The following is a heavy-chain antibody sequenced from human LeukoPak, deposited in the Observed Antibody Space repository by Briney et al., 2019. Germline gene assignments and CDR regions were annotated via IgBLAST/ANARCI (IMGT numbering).Heavy chain of an antibody. Sequence: SETLSLTCAVSGYSITSSSWWGWIRQPPGKGLEWIGYIYHSGTTYYNPSLQSRVTMSVDTSKNQFSLKLSSVTAADTAVYYCARGPYYDFWSGYYFDPWGQGTLVTVSS. CDR2: IYHSGTT. D-gene: IGHD3-3*01. J-gene: IGHJ5*02. V-gene: IGHV4-28*03. CDR1: GYSITSSSW. CDR3: ARGPYYDFWSGYYFDP.